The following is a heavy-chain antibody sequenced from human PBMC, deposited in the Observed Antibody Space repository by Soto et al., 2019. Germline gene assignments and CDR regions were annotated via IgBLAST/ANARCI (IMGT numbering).Heavy chain of an antibody. CDR1: GFSLSTSGVG. V-gene: IGHV2-5*02. D-gene: IGHD3-10*01. Sequence: QITLKESGPPLVKPTQTLTLTCTFSGFSLSTSGVGVGWIRQPPGKALEWLALIYWDDEKRYSPSLKSRLTITKDTSKNQVVLTMTNMDPVDTATYYCAHSFKVDYGSGSYAYWYFDLWGLGTLVTVSS. CDR2: IYWDDEK. J-gene: IGHJ2*01. CDR3: AHSFKVDYGSGSYAYWYFDL.